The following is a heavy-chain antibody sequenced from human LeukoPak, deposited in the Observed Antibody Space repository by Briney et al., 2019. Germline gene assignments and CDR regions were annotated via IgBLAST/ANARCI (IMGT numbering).Heavy chain of an antibody. Sequence: SQTLSLTCAISGDSVSNNSAAWNWIRQSPSRGLEWLGRTYYRSKWYTDYAVSVTSRIIINPDTSKNQFSLQLNSVTPEDTAVYYCASGPVSTIHFDYWGQGTLVTISS. V-gene: IGHV6-1*01. D-gene: IGHD5/OR15-5a*01. CDR1: GDSVSNNSAA. CDR2: TYYRSKWYT. CDR3: ASGPVSTIHFDY. J-gene: IGHJ4*02.